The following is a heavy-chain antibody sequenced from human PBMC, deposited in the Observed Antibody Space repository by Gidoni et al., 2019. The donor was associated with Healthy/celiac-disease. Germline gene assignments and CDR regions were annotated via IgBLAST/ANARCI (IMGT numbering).Heavy chain of an antibody. V-gene: IGHV4-59*01. J-gene: IGHJ4*02. CDR1: GGSISSYY. D-gene: IGHD3-16*01. Sequence: QVQLQESGPGLVKPSETLTLTCTGSGGSISSYYWSWIRQPPWKGLEWIGYIYYSGSTNYNPSLKSRVTISVDTSKNQFSLKLSSVTAADTAVYYCARGRDYDYVWGSYRHWGQGTLVTVSS. CDR3: ARGRDYDYVWGSYRH. CDR2: IYYSGST.